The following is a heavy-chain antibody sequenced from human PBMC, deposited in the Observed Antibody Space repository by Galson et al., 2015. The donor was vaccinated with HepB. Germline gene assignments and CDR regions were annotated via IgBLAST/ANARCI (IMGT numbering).Heavy chain of an antibody. CDR3: ARGRYCSSTSCHEQSYYYYGMDV. D-gene: IGHD2-2*01. V-gene: IGHV3-13*05. CDR1: GFTFSSYD. Sequence: SLRLSCAASGFTFSSYDMHWVRQATGKGLEWVSAIGTAGDPYYPGSVKGRFTISRENAKNSLYLQMNSLRAGDTAVYYCARGRYCSSTSCHEQSYYYYGMDVWGQGTTVTVSS. CDR2: IGTAGDP. J-gene: IGHJ6*02.